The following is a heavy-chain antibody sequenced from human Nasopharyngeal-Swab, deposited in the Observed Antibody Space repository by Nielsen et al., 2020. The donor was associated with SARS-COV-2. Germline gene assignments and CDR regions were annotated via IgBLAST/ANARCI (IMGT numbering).Heavy chain of an antibody. CDR2: TYSGRSST. V-gene: IGHV3-23*03. CDR3: AKDLTYYYDSSGYDREGYYYYCIDV. J-gene: IGHJ6*02. Sequence: VRQAPGKGLQWGSVTYSGRSSTYYADSVKDGFTISRNNSKNTLYLQMNSLRAEDTAVYYCAKDLTYYYDSSGYDREGYYYYCIDVWGQGTTVTVSS. D-gene: IGHD3-22*01.